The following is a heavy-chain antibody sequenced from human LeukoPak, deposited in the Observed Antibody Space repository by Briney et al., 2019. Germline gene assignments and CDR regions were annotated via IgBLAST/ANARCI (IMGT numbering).Heavy chain of an antibody. CDR2: ISSSSSTI. Sequence: PGGSLRLSCAASGFSVSSNYMNWARQAPGKGLEWVSYISSSSSTIYYADSVKGRFTISRDNAKNSLYLQMNSLRAEDTAVYYCARDLNTMMADWGQGTLVTVSS. CDR3: ARDLNTMMAD. J-gene: IGHJ4*02. CDR1: GFSVSSNY. V-gene: IGHV3-48*01. D-gene: IGHD3-22*01.